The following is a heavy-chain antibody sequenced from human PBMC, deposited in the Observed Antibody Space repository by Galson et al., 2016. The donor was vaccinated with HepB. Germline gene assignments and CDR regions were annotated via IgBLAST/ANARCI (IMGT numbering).Heavy chain of an antibody. V-gene: IGHV4-59*01. CDR3: ARSTRGDGYNFGY. D-gene: IGHD5-24*01. Sequence: SETLSLTCTVSGGSISTYYWSWIRQPPGRGLEWIGFIYYSGTTNYNPSVKGRVPISIDTSTNQFSLKLTSVTAADTAVYYCARSTRGDGYNFGYWGQGTLVTVSS. CDR2: IYYSGTT. J-gene: IGHJ4*02. CDR1: GGSISTYY.